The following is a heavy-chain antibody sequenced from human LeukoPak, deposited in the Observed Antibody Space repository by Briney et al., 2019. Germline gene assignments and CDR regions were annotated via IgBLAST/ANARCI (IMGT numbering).Heavy chain of an antibody. V-gene: IGHV4-59*01. Sequence: PSETLSLTCTVSGASITSYYWHWIRQPPGRGLEWIGYIFYSGYTGYNPSLKSRVTMSLDTSKSQFSLKLSSVTAADTAVYYCASSGYSYGSFDHWGQGTLVTVSS. J-gene: IGHJ4*02. CDR3: ASSGYSYGSFDH. CDR1: GASITSYY. CDR2: IFYSGYT. D-gene: IGHD5-18*01.